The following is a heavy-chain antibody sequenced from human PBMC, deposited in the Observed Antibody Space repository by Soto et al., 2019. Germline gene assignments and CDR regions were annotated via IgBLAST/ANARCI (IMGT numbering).Heavy chain of an antibody. CDR3: AKADPDIAPNEPLKSDMVRGVINNNFGLWYY. CDR1: GFTFSSYA. V-gene: IGHV3-23*01. J-gene: IGHJ4*02. D-gene: IGHD3-10*01. CDR2: ISGSGGST. Sequence: GGSLRLSCAASGFTFSSYAMSWVRQAPGKGLEWVSAISGSGGSTYYADSVKGRFTISRDNSKNTLYLQMNSLRAEDTAVYYCAKADPDIAPNEPLKSDMVRGVINNNFGLWYYWGQGTLVTVSS.